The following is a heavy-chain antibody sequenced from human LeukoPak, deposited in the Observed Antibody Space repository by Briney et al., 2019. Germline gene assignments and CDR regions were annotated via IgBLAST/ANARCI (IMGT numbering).Heavy chain of an antibody. Sequence: SEPLSLTCSVSGGSISTYSWSWIRLPTGNGLEWVGHMYYGGTTKYNPSLKSLVTISGDTSKNHFSMRLSSVTAADTAVYFCARAGSIYGWFDSWGQGTLVTVS. CDR1: GGSISTYS. CDR3: ARAGSIYGWFDS. D-gene: IGHD5-18*01. V-gene: IGHV4-59*13. CDR2: MYYGGTT. J-gene: IGHJ5*01.